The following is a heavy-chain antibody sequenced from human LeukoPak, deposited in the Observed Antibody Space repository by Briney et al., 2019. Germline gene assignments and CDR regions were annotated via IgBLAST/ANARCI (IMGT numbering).Heavy chain of an antibody. Sequence: PGGSLRLSCAASGFTFDDYAMHWVRQGPGKGLEWVSGISWNSNTIAYADSVKGRFTISRDNAKNSLYLQMNGLKAEDTALYYCAKRSGGRSAATNSDYYYAMDVWGQGTTVTVPS. CDR1: GFTFDDYA. CDR3: AKRSGGRSAATNSDYYYAMDV. V-gene: IGHV3-9*01. CDR2: ISWNSNTI. J-gene: IGHJ6*02. D-gene: IGHD3-10*01.